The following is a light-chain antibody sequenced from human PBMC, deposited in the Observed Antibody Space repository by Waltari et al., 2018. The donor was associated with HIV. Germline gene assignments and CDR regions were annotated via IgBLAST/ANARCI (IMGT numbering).Light chain of an antibody. CDR2: GGS. Sequence: QSALTQPPSVSGSPAQSITISCNATAAVIGYMTFVSWYPQFPGTAPQLIIYGGSIRSSRVAHRFSASSSGKTASLTISGLQTADEAIYYCCAYVGTLTPAFGGGTQLTVL. CDR1: AAVIGYMT. J-gene: IGLJ3*02. V-gene: IGLV2-23*01. CDR3: CAYVGTLTPA.